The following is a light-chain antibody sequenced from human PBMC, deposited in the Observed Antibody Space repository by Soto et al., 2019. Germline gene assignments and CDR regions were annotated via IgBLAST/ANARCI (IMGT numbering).Light chain of an antibody. Sequence: SYELTQSPSVSVAPGQTAKITCGGNNIGGKSVHWYQQKPGQAPVLVVYDDNDRPSGIPERFSGSNSGRTATLTLSRVEAGDEAVYYCQVWDSDSDHVVFGGGTQLTVL. V-gene: IGLV3-21*02. CDR2: DDN. CDR1: NIGGKS. CDR3: QVWDSDSDHVV. J-gene: IGLJ2*01.